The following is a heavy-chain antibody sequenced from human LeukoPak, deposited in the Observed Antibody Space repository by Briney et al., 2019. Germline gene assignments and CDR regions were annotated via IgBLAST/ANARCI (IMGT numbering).Heavy chain of an antibody. J-gene: IGHJ4*02. CDR2: ISYEGSDK. Sequence: PGRSLRLSCAASGFTFSSYGIHWVRQAPGKGLEWVSLISYEGSDKYYADSVKGRFTISRDNSKNTLFLQMNSLRPEDTAVYYCVKDSTHCSGGSCYGGHYWGQGTLVAVSS. CDR3: VKDSTHCSGGSCYGGHY. CDR1: GFTFSSYG. V-gene: IGHV3-30*18. D-gene: IGHD2-15*01.